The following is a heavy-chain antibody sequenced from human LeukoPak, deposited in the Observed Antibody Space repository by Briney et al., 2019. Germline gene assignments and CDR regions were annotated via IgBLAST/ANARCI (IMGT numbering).Heavy chain of an antibody. J-gene: IGHJ4*02. Sequence: ASVKVSCKASGYTFTDYYIHWVRQAPGQGLEWMGWINPNSGGTNHAQKFLGRVTMTKDTSISTAYMELSRLRSDDTAVYFCARTIAVVDYWGQGTLVTASS. CDR2: INPNSGGT. V-gene: IGHV1-2*02. CDR1: GYTFTDYY. D-gene: IGHD6-19*01. CDR3: ARTIAVVDY.